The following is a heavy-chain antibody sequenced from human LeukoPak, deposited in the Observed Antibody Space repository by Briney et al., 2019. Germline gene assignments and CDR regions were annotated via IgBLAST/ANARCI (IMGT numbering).Heavy chain of an antibody. CDR2: VSPSGDIT. J-gene: IGHJ3*01. CDR1: EFHFSTHG. V-gene: IGHV3-23*01. CDR3: VRDLDWGAFDV. D-gene: IGHD3/OR15-3a*01. Sequence: GGSLRLSCAASEFHFSTHGMNWVRQAPGKGLEWVSGVSPSGDITYYADSVMGRFTISRDDRKSTVSLQMNSLRAEDTALYYCVRDLDWGAFDVWGQGTMVTVSS.